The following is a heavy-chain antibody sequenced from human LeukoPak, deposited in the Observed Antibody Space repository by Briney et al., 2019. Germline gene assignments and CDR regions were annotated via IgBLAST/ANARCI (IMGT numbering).Heavy chain of an antibody. CDR3: ARDSSRGAVVPAATEDAFDI. Sequence: PSETLSLTCTVSGGSISSYYWSWIRQPPGKGLEWIGYIYHSGSTYYNPSLKSRVTISVDRSKNQFSLKLSSVTAADTAVYYCARDSSRGAVVPAATEDAFDIWGQGTMVTVSS. CDR2: IYHSGST. CDR1: GGSISSYY. J-gene: IGHJ3*02. D-gene: IGHD2-2*01. V-gene: IGHV4-59*12.